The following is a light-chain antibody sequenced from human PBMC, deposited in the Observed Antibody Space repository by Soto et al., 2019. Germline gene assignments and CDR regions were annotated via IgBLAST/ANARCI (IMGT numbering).Light chain of an antibody. CDR1: QSVDIN. CDR3: QQYRGWPRT. V-gene: IGKV3-15*01. Sequence: IGLTQSPATLSVSPGERVTLSCRASQSVDINLAWYQQKPGQAPRLLIYGASTRATDMSGTFSGRGSGTEFTLTINNLRPEDFAVYYCQQYRGWPRTFGQGTKVDIK. CDR2: GAS. J-gene: IGKJ1*01.